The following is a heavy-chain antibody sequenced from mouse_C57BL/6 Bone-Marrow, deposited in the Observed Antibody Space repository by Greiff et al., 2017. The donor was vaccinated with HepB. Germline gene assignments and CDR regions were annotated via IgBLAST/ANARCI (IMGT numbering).Heavy chain of an antibody. Sequence: QVQLQQSGAELVRPGASVTLSCKASGYTFTDYEMHWVKQTPVHGLEWIGAIDPETGGTAYNQKFKGKAILTADKSSSTAYMELRSLTSEDSAVYYCPCGPSYAMDYWGQGTSVTVSS. CDR3: PCGPSYAMDY. V-gene: IGHV1-15*01. J-gene: IGHJ4*01. CDR1: GYTFTDYE. CDR2: IDPETGGT.